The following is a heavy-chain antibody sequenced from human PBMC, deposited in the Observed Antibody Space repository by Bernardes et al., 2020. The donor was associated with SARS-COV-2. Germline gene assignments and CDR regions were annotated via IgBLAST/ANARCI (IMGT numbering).Heavy chain of an antibody. D-gene: IGHD6-6*01. Sequence: GSLRLSCAASGFTLSNYSMNWVRQAPGKGLEWISYISSSSRTMYHADSVKGRFTISRDNAKNSLYLQMNSLRDEDTAVYYCARASLLAASYYYAMDVWGQGTTVAVSS. J-gene: IGHJ6*02. V-gene: IGHV3-48*02. CDR1: GFTLSNYS. CDR2: ISSSSRTM. CDR3: ARASLLAASYYYAMDV.